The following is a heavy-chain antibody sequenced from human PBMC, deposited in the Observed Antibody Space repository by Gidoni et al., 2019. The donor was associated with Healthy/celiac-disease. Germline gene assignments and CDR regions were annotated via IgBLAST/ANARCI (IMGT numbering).Heavy chain of an antibody. Sequence: QVQLQASGPGLVKPSQTLSLTCTVSGGSISSGGYYWSWIRQHPGKGLEWIGYIYYSGSTYYNPSLKSRVTISVDTSKNQFSLKLSSVTAADTAVYYCARGYCGGDCYLYYYYGMDVWGQGTTVTVSS. D-gene: IGHD2-21*02. V-gene: IGHV4-31*03. CDR3: ARGYCGGDCYLYYYYGMDV. J-gene: IGHJ6*02. CDR2: IYYSGST. CDR1: GGSISSGGYY.